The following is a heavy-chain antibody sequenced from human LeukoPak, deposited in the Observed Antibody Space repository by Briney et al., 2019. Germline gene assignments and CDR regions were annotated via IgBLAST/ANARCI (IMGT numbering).Heavy chain of an antibody. CDR3: ARLQPLYGDYALDY. CDR1: GFTFSSYS. D-gene: IGHD4-17*01. CDR2: ISSSSSYI. Sequence: PGGSLRLSCAASGFTFSSYSMNWVRQAPGKGLEWVSSISSSSSYIYYADSVKGRFTISRDNAKNSLYLQMNSLRAEDTAVYYCARLQPLYGDYALDYWGRGTLVTVSS. J-gene: IGHJ4*02. V-gene: IGHV3-21*01.